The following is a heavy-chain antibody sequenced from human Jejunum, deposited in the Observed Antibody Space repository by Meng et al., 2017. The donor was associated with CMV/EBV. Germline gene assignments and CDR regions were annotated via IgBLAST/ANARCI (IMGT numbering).Heavy chain of an antibody. V-gene: IGHV1-69*05. Sequence: SSYAISWVRQAPGQGLEWMGGIIPIFGTANYAQKFQGRVTITTDESTSTAYMELSSLRSGDTAVYYCARGGNYDFWSGTNSPFDPWGQGTLVTVSS. CDR1: SSYA. D-gene: IGHD3-3*01. CDR3: ARGGNYDFWSGTNSPFDP. CDR2: IIPIFGTA. J-gene: IGHJ5*02.